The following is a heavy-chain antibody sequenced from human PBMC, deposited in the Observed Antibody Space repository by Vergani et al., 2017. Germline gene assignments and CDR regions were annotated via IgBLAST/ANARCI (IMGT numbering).Heavy chain of an antibody. CDR2: IYYSGST. CDR3: AAQRWLQSYDY. J-gene: IGHJ4*02. CDR1: GGSISSYY. D-gene: IGHD5-24*01. V-gene: IGHV4-59*01. Sequence: QVQLQESGPGLVKPSETLSLTCTVSGGSISSYYWSWIRQPPGKGLEWIGYIYYSGSTNYNPSLKSRVTISVDTSKNQFSLKLSSVTAADTAVYYCAAQRWLQSYDYWGQGTLVTVSS.